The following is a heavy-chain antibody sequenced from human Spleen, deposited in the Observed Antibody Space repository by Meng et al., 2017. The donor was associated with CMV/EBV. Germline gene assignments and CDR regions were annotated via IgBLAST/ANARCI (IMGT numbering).Heavy chain of an antibody. D-gene: IGHD1-20*01. Sequence: CAVYGGSFSGYYWSWIRQPPGKGLEWIGEINHSGSTNYNPSLKSRVTISVDTSKNQFSLKLSSLTAADTAVYYCARGLITGTTYYFDYWGQGTLVTVSS. CDR1: GGSFSGYY. J-gene: IGHJ4*02. V-gene: IGHV4-34*01. CDR2: INHSGST. CDR3: ARGLITGTTYYFDY.